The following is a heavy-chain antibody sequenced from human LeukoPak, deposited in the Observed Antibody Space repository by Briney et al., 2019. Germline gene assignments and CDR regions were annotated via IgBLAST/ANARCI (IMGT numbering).Heavy chain of an antibody. V-gene: IGHV4-4*07. CDR2: LYTSGST. CDR3: AREMGIPDGGFDP. D-gene: IGHD2-2*01. CDR1: GGSISSYY. J-gene: IGHJ5*02. Sequence: PSETLSLTCTVSGGSISSYYWSWIRQPAGKGLEWIGRLYTSGSTDYNPSLKSRVTISLDKSKNQFSLKLSSVTAADTALYYCAREMGIPDGGFDPRGQGTLVTVSS.